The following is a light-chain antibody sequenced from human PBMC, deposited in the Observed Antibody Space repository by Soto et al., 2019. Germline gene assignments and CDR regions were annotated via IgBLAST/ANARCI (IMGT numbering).Light chain of an antibody. V-gene: IGKV3-20*01. CDR1: QSVSSTY. Sequence: EIVLTQSPGTLSLSPGERATLSCRASQSVSSTYLAWYQQKPGQAPRLFIYSASSRATGIPDRFSGSGSGTDFTLTISRLEPENFAVYYCQQYGDSPPISFGQGILLETK. CDR2: SAS. CDR3: QQYGDSPPIS. J-gene: IGKJ5*01.